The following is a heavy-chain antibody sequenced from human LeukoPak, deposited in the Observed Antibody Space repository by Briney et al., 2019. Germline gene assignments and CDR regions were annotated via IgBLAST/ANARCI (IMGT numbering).Heavy chain of an antibody. CDR1: GYTFTGYY. CDR3: ARGDFWSGYSYFDY. D-gene: IGHD3-3*01. CDR2: INPNSGGT. J-gene: IGHJ4*02. V-gene: IGHV1-2*02. Sequence: ASVKVSCKASGYTFTGYYMHWVRQAPGQGLEWMGWINPNSGGTNYAQKFQGRVTKTRDTSISTAYMELSRLRSDDTAVYYCARGDFWSGYSYFDYWGQGTLVTVSS.